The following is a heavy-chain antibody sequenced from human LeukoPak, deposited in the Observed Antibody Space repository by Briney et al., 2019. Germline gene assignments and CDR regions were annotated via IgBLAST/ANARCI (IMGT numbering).Heavy chain of an antibody. CDR2: ISISSSTI. CDR3: ARDPRLSQYYGDYSEVYFDY. V-gene: IGHV3-48*01. D-gene: IGHD4-17*01. CDR1: GFTFRSYS. J-gene: IGHJ4*02. Sequence: GGSLRLSCLASGFTFRSYSINWVRQAPGKGLEWVSYISISSSTIYYADSVKGRFTISRDNAKNSLYLQMNSLRAEDTAVYYCARDPRLSQYYGDYSEVYFDYWGQGTLVTVSS.